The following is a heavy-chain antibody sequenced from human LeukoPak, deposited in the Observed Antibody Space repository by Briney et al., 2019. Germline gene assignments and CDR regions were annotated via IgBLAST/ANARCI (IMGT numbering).Heavy chain of an antibody. CDR2: IYSGGST. Sequence: PGGSLRLSCAASGFIVSSDYMTWVRQAPGKGLEWVSVIYSGGSTSYADSVKGRFTISRDNSKNTLYLQMNSLRADDTAVYYCAKGGPTGSNYFDFWGQGTLVTVSS. CDR3: AKGGPTGSNYFDF. D-gene: IGHD1-26*01. CDR1: GFIVSSDY. J-gene: IGHJ4*02. V-gene: IGHV3-66*01.